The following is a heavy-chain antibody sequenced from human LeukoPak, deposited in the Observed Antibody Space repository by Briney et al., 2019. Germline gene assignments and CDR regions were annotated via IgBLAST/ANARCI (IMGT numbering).Heavy chain of an antibody. V-gene: IGHV4-59*12. CDR3: ARDGPTTVEDY. CDR2: IYYSGST. D-gene: IGHD4-23*01. CDR1: GGSITSYY. Sequence: SETLSLTCTVSGGSITSYYWSWIRQPPGKGLEWIGYIYYSGSTYYNPSLKSRVTISVDTSKNQFSLKLSSVTAADTAVYYCARDGPTTVEDYWGQGTLVTVSS. J-gene: IGHJ4*02.